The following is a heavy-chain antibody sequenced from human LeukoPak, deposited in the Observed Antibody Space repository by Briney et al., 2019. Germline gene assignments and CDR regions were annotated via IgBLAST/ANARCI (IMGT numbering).Heavy chain of an antibody. V-gene: IGHV3-23*01. CDR1: GFTFSNYA. D-gene: IGHD3-10*01. J-gene: IGHJ6*02. Sequence: PGGSLRLSCAASGFTFSNYAMSWVRQAPGKGLEWVSTISSTGSDTYYADSVKGRFTVSRDNSESTLYLQMNNLRAEDTAIHYCAKVPYSDYGSGRPPFMDIWGQGTTVAVSS. CDR2: ISSTGSDT. CDR3: AKVPYSDYGSGRPPFMDI.